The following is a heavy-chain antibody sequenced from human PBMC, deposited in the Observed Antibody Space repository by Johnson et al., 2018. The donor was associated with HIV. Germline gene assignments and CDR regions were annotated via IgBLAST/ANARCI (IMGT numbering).Heavy chain of an antibody. D-gene: IGHD3-16*01. Sequence: QVQLVESGGGVVRPGGSLRLSCAASGFTFSSYGMHWVRQAPGKGLEWVAVLWYDGSNKYYADSVKGGFTISRDNSKNTLYLQMNSLRAEDTAVYYCAKCIWGSSLIDVFDIWGQGTMVTVSS. V-gene: IGHV3-33*06. CDR3: AKCIWGSSLIDVFDI. CDR2: LWYDGSNK. CDR1: GFTFSSYG. J-gene: IGHJ3*02.